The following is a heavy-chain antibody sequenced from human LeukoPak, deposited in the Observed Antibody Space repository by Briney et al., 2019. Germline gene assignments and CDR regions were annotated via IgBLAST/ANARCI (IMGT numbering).Heavy chain of an antibody. CDR2: ISAYNGDT. J-gene: IGHJ5*02. CDR3: ARSAGGSRRFDP. CDR1: GYTFNSYG. V-gene: IGHV1-18*01. D-gene: IGHD1-26*01. Sequence: GASVKVSYKASGYTFNSYGISWVRQAPGQGLDWMGWISAYNGDTSYAQKLQGRVTMTTDTSTSTAYMDLRSLRSDHTAVYYCARSAGGSRRFDPWGQGTLVTVSS.